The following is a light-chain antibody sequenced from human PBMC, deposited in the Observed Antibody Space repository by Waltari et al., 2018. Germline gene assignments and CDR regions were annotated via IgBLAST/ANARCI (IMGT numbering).Light chain of an antibody. J-gene: IGKJ4*01. Sequence: DIQMTQSPSSVFASVGDRVTITCRASQDINNFLAGYQQKPGKAPYLLIYGASVLQSGVPARFSGSRARTNVSLPINSLQPEDFATYFCQQANSFVPLTFGGGTRVQIK. CDR1: QDINNF. CDR2: GAS. V-gene: IGKV1-12*01. CDR3: QQANSFVPLT.